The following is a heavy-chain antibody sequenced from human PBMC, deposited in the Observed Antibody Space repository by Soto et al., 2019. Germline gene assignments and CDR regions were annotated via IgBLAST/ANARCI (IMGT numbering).Heavy chain of an antibody. J-gene: IGHJ6*02. CDR1: GFTVSSNY. Sequence: GGSLRLSCAASGFTVSSNYMSWVRQAPGTGLEWVSVIYSGGSTYYADSVKGRFTISRDNSKNTLYLQMNSLRAEDTAVYYCARYLTYYDFWSGYQTYYYYGMDVWGQGTTVTVSS. V-gene: IGHV3-53*01. D-gene: IGHD3-3*01. CDR2: IYSGGST. CDR3: ARYLTYYDFWSGYQTYYYYGMDV.